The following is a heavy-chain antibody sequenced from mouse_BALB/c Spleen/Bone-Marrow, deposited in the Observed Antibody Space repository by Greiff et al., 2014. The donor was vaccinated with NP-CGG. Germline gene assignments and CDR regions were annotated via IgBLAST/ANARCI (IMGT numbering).Heavy chain of an antibody. V-gene: IGHV1-80*01. CDR3: ARSQGGYWYFNV. CDR2: IYPGYGDT. Sequence: QVHVKQSGAELVRPGSSVKISCKASGYAFSSYWMNWVKQRPGQGLEWIGQIYPGYGDTNYNGKFKGKATLTADKSSSTAYMQLSSLTSEDSAVYFCARSQGGYWYFNVWGAGTTVTVSS. J-gene: IGHJ1*01. CDR1: GYAFSSYW. D-gene: IGHD3-3*01.